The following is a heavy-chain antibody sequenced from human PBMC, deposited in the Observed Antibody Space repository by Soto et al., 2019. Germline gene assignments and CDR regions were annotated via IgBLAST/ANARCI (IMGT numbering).Heavy chain of an antibody. CDR2: IIPAFETT. Sequence: ASVKVSCKASGATFSNHAITSVRQAPGQGLEWMGGIIPAFETTKYAQKLQGRVTITADESTSTAYMEVSSLRLEDPAVYYCARGYYYSSGSVATSYYYNGLDIWGQGTTVTVSS. V-gene: IGHV1-69*13. CDR1: GATFSNHA. J-gene: IGHJ6*02. D-gene: IGHD3-10*01. CDR3: ARGYYYSSGSVATSYYYNGLDI.